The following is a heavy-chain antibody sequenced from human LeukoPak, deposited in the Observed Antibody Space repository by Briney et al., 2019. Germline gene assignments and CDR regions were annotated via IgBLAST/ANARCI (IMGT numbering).Heavy chain of an antibody. V-gene: IGHV7-4-1*02. CDR3: ARALRGARGTDY. J-gene: IGHJ4*02. Sequence: ASVKVSCKSSGGTFTNNYAISWVRQAPGQGLEWMGWINTNTGNPTYAQGFTGRFVFSLDTSVSTAYLQISSLKAEDTAVYYCARALRGARGTDYWGQGTLVTVSS. CDR2: INTNTGNP. CDR1: GGTFTNNYA. D-gene: IGHD4-17*01.